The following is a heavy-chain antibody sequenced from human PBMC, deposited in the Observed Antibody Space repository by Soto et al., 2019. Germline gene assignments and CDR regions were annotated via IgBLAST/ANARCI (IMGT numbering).Heavy chain of an antibody. V-gene: IGHV1-18*01. Sequence: ASVKVSCKASGYTFTSYGISWVRQAPGQGLEWMGWISAYNGNTNYAQKLQGRVTITTDTSTSTAYMELSSLRSEDTAVYYCAREGRYDFWSGYYVFDYWGQGTLVTVSS. CDR3: AREGRYDFWSGYYVFDY. D-gene: IGHD3-3*01. CDR1: GYTFTSYG. CDR2: ISAYNGNT. J-gene: IGHJ4*02.